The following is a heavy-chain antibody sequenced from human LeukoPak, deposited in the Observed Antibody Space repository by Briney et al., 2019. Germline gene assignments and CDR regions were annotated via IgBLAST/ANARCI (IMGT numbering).Heavy chain of an antibody. Sequence: PSETLSLTCSVSGGSISSSSHYWDWIRQPPGEGLEWIGSIYYSASTYYNPSLKSRVTISVDTSKNQFSLKLISVTAADTAVYYCAREDTGGLDYWGQGILVTVSP. CDR3: AREDTGGLDY. D-gene: IGHD2-8*02. J-gene: IGHJ4*02. CDR2: IYYSAST. CDR1: GGSISSSSHY. V-gene: IGHV4-39*07.